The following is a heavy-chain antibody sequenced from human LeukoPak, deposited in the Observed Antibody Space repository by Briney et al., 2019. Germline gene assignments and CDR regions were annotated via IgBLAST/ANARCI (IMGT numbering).Heavy chain of an antibody. D-gene: IGHD3-10*01. CDR2: ISSSGSTI. J-gene: IGHJ3*02. CDR1: GFTFSDYY. Sequence: GGSLRLSCAASGFTFSDYYMSWIRQAPGKGLEWVSYISSSGSTIYYADSVKGRFTISRDNAKNSLYLQMNSLRAEDTAAYYCARGGYYGSGSSDAFDIWGQGTMVTVSS. V-gene: IGHV3-11*01. CDR3: ARGGYYGSGSSDAFDI.